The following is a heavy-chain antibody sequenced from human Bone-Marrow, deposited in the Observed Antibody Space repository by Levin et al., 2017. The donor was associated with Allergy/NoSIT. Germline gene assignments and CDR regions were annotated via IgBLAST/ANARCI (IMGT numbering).Heavy chain of an antibody. CDR2: INSSSGTI. CDR3: VRGLPDY. V-gene: IGHV3-48*01. J-gene: IGHJ4*02. CDR1: GFTFSSYS. Sequence: GESLKISCATSGFTFSSYSMNWVRQAPGKGLEWVSYINSSSGTIYYADSVKGRFTISRDNAKKSLYLQMSSLRVEDTAVYYCVRGLPDYWGQGTMVTVSS.